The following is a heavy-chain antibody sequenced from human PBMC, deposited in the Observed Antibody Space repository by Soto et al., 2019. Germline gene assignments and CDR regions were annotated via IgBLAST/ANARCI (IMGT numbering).Heavy chain of an antibody. Sequence: ASVKVSCKASGGTFSSYAISWVRQAPGQGLEWMGGIIPIFGTANYAQKFQGRVTITADESTSTAYMELSSLRSEDTAVYYCARYNWNDRWFDPWGQGTLVTVSS. CDR1: GGTFSSYA. CDR2: IIPIFGTA. V-gene: IGHV1-69*13. J-gene: IGHJ5*02. CDR3: ARYNWNDRWFDP. D-gene: IGHD1-1*01.